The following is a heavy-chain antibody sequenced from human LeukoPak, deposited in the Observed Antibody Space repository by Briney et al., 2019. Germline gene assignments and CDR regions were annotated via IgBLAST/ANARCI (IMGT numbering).Heavy chain of an antibody. J-gene: IGHJ5*02. V-gene: IGHV4-39*07. Sequence: SETLSLTCTVSGGSISSYYWGWIRQPPGKGLEWIGSIYYSGSTYYNPSLKSRVTISVDTSKNQFSLKLSSVTAADTAVYYCARGSGYFDWLYTWFDPWGQGTLVTVSS. CDR1: GGSISSYY. CDR3: ARGSGYFDWLYTWFDP. CDR2: IYYSGST. D-gene: IGHD3-9*01.